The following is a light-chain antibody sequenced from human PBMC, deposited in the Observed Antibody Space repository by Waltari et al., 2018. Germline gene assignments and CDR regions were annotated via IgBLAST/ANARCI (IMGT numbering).Light chain of an antibody. Sequence: EIVLTQSPGTLSLSLGERATVSCRASQSVSRALAWYQQKPGQAPRLLIYGASTRATGIPDRFRGSGSGTDVSLTISRVEPDDFAVYYCQHYLRLPVTFGQGTTVEI. CDR2: GAS. J-gene: IGKJ1*01. V-gene: IGKV3-20*01. CDR1: QSVSRA. CDR3: QHYLRLPVT.